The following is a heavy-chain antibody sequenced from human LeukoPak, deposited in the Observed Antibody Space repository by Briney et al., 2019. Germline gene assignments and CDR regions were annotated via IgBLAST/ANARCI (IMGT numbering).Heavy chain of an antibody. J-gene: IGHJ4*02. V-gene: IGHV1-46*01. CDR1: XYSFTXXX. CDR3: ARDQEAFDY. CDR2: IYPRDGST. Sequence: CXXSXYSFTXXXIHWXRQAPGQGLEWMGMIYPRDGSTSYAQKFQGRVTVTRDTSTSTVHMELSGLRSEDTAVYYCARDQEAFDYWGQGTLVTVSS.